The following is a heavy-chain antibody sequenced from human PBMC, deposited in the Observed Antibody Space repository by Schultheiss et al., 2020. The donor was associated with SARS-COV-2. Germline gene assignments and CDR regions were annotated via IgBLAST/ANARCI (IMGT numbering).Heavy chain of an antibody. J-gene: IGHJ6*02. V-gene: IGHV4-39*07. CDR2: IYHSGST. Sequence: SETLSLTCTVSGGSISSSSYYWGWIRQPPGKGLEWIGSIYHSGSTYYNPSLKSRVTISVDRSKNQFSLKLSSVTAADTAVYYCARGKLVLERPPLYYYYGMDVWGQGTTVTVSS. CDR3: ARGKLVLERPPLYYYYGMDV. D-gene: IGHD1-1*01. CDR1: GGSISSSSYY.